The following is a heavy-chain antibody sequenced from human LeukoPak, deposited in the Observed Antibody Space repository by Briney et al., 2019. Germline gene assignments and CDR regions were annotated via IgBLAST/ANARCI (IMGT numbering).Heavy chain of an antibody. J-gene: IGHJ3*02. CDR1: GFTFSSYS. D-gene: IGHD5-12*01. CDR2: ISSSSSYI. Sequence: PGGSLRLSCAASGFTFSSYSINWVRQAPGKGLEWVSSISSSSSYIYYADSVKGRFTISRDNAKNSLHLQMNSLRAEDTAVYYCAREELDIVATIVVDNAFDIWGQGTMVTVSS. V-gene: IGHV3-21*01. CDR3: AREELDIVATIVVDNAFDI.